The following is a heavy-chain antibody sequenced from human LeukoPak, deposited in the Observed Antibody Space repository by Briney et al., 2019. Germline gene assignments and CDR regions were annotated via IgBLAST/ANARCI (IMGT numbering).Heavy chain of an antibody. J-gene: IGHJ6*03. CDR3: ARALQSRAYYYYYYYMDV. CDR1: GGSISSGSYY. CDR2: IYTSGST. V-gene: IGHV4-61*02. D-gene: IGHD5-24*01. Sequence: SETLSLTCTVSGGSISSGSYYWSWIRQPAGKGLEWIGLIYTSGSTNYNPSLKSRVTISVDTSKNQFSLKLSSVTAADTAVYYCARALQSRAYYYYYYYMDVWGKGTTVTISS.